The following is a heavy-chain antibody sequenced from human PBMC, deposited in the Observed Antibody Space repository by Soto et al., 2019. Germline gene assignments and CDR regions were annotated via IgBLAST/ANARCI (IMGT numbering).Heavy chain of an antibody. J-gene: IGHJ4*02. CDR2: ISGSGGST. V-gene: IGHV3-23*01. CDR3: AKEICGGDCYPYYFDY. D-gene: IGHD2-21*02. Sequence: RGSLRHSCAGSGVTFSSTAISWVRQAPRKGLEWVSAISGSGGSTYYADSVKGRFTISRDNSKNTLYLRMNSLRAEDTAVYYCAKEICGGDCYPYYFDYWGQGTLVTVAS. CDR1: GVTFSSTA.